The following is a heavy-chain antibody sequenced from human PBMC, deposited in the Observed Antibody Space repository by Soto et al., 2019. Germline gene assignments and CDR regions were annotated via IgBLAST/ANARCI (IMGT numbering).Heavy chain of an antibody. CDR3: ARGGSSSWYHYYGMDV. J-gene: IGHJ6*02. CDR1: GFTFSSYD. Sequence: PGGSLRLSCAASGFTFSSYDMHWVRQATGKGLEWVSTIGTAGDTYYPGSVKGRFTISRENAKNSLYLQMNSLRVGDTAVYYCARGGSSSWYHYYGMDVWGQGPTVTVSS. D-gene: IGHD6-13*01. V-gene: IGHV3-13*01. CDR2: IGTAGDT.